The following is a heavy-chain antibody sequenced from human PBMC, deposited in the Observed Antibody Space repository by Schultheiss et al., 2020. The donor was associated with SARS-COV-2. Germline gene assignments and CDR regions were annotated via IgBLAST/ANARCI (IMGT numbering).Heavy chain of an antibody. CDR1: GFTFTSYA. D-gene: IGHD3-16*01. J-gene: IGHJ6*02. CDR2: ISYDGSNK. Sequence: GESLKISCAASGFTFTSYAMDWVRQAPGKGLEWVAVISYDGSNKYYADSVKGRFTISRDNAKNSLYLQMNSLRAEDTAVYYCAKDLGAYYYYYGMDVWGQGTSVTVSS. V-gene: IGHV3-30*04. CDR3: AKDLGAYYYYYGMDV.